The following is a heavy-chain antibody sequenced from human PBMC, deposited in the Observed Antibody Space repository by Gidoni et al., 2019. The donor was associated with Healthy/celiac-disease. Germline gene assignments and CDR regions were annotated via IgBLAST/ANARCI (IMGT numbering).Heavy chain of an antibody. V-gene: IGHV3-74*01. J-gene: IGHJ3*02. D-gene: IGHD4-17*01. CDR3: ARAPSPYGDYPDDAFDI. Sequence: VWVSRINSDGSSTSYADSVKGRFTISRDNAKNTLYLQMNSLRAEDTAVYYCARAPSPYGDYPDDAFDIWGQGTMVTVSS. CDR2: INSDGSST.